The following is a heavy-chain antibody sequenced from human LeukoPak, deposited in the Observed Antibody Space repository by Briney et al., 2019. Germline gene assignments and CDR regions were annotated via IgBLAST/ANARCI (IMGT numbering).Heavy chain of an antibody. CDR1: SGSISSDY. CDR3: ATLRGSSSAVFDY. J-gene: IGHJ4*02. Sequence: SETLSLTCTVSSGSISSDYWSWIRQHPGKGLEWIGYIHYSGATNYSPSLNSRVTISIDTSKNQFSLNLRSVTAADTAVYYCATLRGSSSAVFDYWGQGTLVTVPS. D-gene: IGHD2-2*01. CDR2: IHYSGAT. V-gene: IGHV4-59*08.